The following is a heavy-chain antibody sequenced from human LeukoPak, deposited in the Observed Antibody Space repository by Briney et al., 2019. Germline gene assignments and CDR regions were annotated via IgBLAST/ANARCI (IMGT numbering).Heavy chain of an antibody. CDR1: GFTFSSYW. V-gene: IGHV3-7*01. J-gene: IGHJ4*02. CDR3: ASYCSGGSCYSGKRYFDY. Sequence: PGGSLRLSRAASGFTFSSYWMSWVRQAPGKGLEWVANIKQDGSEKYYVDSVKGRFTISRDNAKNSLYLQMNSLRAEDTAVYYCASYCSGGSCYSGKRYFDYWGQGTLVTVSS. D-gene: IGHD2-15*01. CDR2: IKQDGSEK.